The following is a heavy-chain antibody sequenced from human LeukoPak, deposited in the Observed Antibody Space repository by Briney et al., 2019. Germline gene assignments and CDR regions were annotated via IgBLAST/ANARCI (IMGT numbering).Heavy chain of an antibody. CDR1: IGSISSSKW. D-gene: IGHD3-10*01. CDR3: ARYYYGSGSYYWFDP. J-gene: IGHJ5*02. Sequence: SETLSLTCSVSIGSISSSKWWSWVRQSPVKGLEWIGEIYLYGTTNYNPSFTSRVTISVDTSKNQFSLKLSSVTAADTAVYYCARYYYGSGSYYWFDPWGQGTLVTVSS. CDR2: IYLYGTT. V-gene: IGHV4-4*02.